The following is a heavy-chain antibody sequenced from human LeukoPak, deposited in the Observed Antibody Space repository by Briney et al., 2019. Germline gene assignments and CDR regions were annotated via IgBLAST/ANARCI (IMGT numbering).Heavy chain of an antibody. CDR1: GYTFTRSW. J-gene: IGHJ4*02. D-gene: IGHD5-24*01. CDR3: ALDAYNFRAWENFDY. V-gene: IGHV5-51*01. CDR2: ICPGDSDT. Sequence: GESLKISCQGSGYTFTRSWIGWGRQKPGKGLGGMGIICPGDSDTRYSPSFQGQVTISVDKSINTAYLQWSRLKASDTAMYYCALDAYNFRAWENFDYWGQGTLVTVSS.